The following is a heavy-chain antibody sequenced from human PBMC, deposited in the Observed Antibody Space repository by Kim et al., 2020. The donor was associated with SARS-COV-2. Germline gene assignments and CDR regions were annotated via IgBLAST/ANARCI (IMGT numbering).Heavy chain of an antibody. J-gene: IGHJ4*02. Sequence: SVKGRFTISRHNSKNTLYLQMNSLRAEDTAVYYCARSTVTTGGGFYFDYWGQGTLVTVSS. CDR3: ARSTVTTGGGFYFDY. D-gene: IGHD4-17*01. V-gene: IGHV3-53*04.